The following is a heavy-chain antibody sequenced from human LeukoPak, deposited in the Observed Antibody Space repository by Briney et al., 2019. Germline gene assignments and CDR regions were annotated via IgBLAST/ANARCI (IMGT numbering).Heavy chain of an antibody. J-gene: IGHJ3*02. CDR2: IISSSYI. D-gene: IGHD3-10*01. Sequence: GGSLRLSCAAPGFTFSSYSMNWVRQAPGKGLEWVSSIISSSYIYYADSVKGRFTISRDNSKNTLYLQMNSLRAEDTAVYYCAKDLVRGVIVDAFDIWGQGTMVTVSS. CDR3: AKDLVRGVIVDAFDI. V-gene: IGHV3-21*01. CDR1: GFTFSSYS.